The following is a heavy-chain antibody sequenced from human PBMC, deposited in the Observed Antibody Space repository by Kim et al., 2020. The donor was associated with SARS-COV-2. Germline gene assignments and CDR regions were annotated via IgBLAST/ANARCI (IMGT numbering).Heavy chain of an antibody. V-gene: IGHV3-33*01. CDR2: VWSDGNN. CDR3: AREWSAFDY. Sequence: GGSLRLSCAASGFTLSSYAMHWVRQAPGKGLEWVAVVWSDGNNDYSDSVRGRFTISRDNSKNTLDLQMNSLRAEDTAVYYCAREWSAFDYWGKGTLVTVS. J-gene: IGHJ4*02. D-gene: IGHD2-8*01. CDR1: GFTLSSYA.